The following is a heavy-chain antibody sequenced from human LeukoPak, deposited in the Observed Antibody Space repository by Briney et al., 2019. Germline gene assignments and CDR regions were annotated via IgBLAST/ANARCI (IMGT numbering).Heavy chain of an antibody. CDR2: ISYDGSNK. D-gene: IGHD3-10*01. V-gene: IGHV3-30*04. CDR3: ARDGEEEYYYYMDV. Sequence: RAGGSLRLSCAASGFTFSSYAMHWVRQAPGKGLEWVAVISYDGSNKYYADSVKGRFTISRDNSKNTLYLQMNSLRAEDTAVYYCARDGEEEYYYYMDVWGKGTTVTVSS. CDR1: GFTFSSYA. J-gene: IGHJ6*03.